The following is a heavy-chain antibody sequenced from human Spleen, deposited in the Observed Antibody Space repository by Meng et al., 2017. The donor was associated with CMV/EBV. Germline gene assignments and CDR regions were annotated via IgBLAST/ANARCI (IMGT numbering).Heavy chain of an antibody. CDR2: INAGGSST. D-gene: IGHD2-2*01. J-gene: IGHJ4*02. V-gene: IGHV3-23*01. Sequence: GESLKISCKGSGYSFTSYWIGWVRQMPGKGLEWVSAINAGGSSTYYADSVKGRFTGSRDNSKNTLFLQMDSLRVEDTAVYYCAKVIGPCSTTSCFRPPGFDYWGQGTLVTVSS. CDR3: AKVIGPCSTTSCFRPPGFDY. CDR1: GYSFTSYW.